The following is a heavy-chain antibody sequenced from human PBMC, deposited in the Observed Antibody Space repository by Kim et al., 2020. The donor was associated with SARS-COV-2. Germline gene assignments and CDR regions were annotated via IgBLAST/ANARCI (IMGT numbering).Heavy chain of an antibody. CDR3: ARRSVPGDDYDFWSGYYYLRAANHDAFDI. CDR2: IYYSGST. Sequence: SETLSLTCTVSGGSISSSSYYWGWIRQPPGKGLEWIGSIYYSGSTYYNPSLKSRFTISVDTSKNQFSLKLSSVTAADTAVYYCARRSVPGDDYDFWSGYYYLRAANHDAFDIWGQGTMVTVSS. D-gene: IGHD3-3*01. CDR1: GGSISSSSYY. J-gene: IGHJ3*02. V-gene: IGHV4-39*01.